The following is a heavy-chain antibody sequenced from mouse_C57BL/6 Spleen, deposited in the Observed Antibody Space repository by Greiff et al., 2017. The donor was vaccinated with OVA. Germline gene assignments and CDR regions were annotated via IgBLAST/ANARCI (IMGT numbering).Heavy chain of an antibody. D-gene: IGHD4-1*01. CDR1: GFTFSSYG. Sequence: EVQRVESGGDLVKPGGSLKLSCAASGFTFSSYGMSWVRQTPDKRLEWVATISSGGSYTYYPDSVKGRFTISRDNAKNTLYLQMSSLKSEDTAMYYCARLANWDVDYWGQGTTLTVSS. CDR3: ARLANWDVDY. J-gene: IGHJ2*01. V-gene: IGHV5-6*01. CDR2: ISSGGSYT.